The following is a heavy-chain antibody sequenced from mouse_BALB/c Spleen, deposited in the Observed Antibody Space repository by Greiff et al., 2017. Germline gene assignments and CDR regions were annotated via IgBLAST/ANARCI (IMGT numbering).Heavy chain of an antibody. CDR2: ISTYYGDA. V-gene: IGHV1S137*01. J-gene: IGHJ1*01. CDR3: ARGGDGYPHWYFDV. CDR1: GYTFTDYA. D-gene: IGHD2-3*01. Sequence: QVQLQQSGAELVRPGVSVKISCKGSGYTFTDYAMHWVKQSHAKSLEWIGVISTYYGDASYNQKFKGKATMTVDKSSSTAYMELARLTSEDSAIYYCARGGDGYPHWYFDVWGAGTTVTVSS.